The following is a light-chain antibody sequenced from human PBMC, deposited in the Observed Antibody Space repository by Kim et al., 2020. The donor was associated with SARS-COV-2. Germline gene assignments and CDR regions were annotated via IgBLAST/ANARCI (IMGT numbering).Light chain of an antibody. Sequence: SAGERATRSCRASQSVSSYLAWYQQKPGQAPRLLIYDASNRATGIPARFSGSGSGTDFTLTISSLEPEDFAVYYCQQRSNWPPGYSFGQGTKLEI. CDR3: QQRSNWPPGYS. V-gene: IGKV3-11*01. CDR1: QSVSSY. J-gene: IGKJ2*03. CDR2: DAS.